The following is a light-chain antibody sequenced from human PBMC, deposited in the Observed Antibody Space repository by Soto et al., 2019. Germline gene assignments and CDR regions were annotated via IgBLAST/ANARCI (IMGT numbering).Light chain of an antibody. J-gene: IGKJ1*01. CDR3: QQYNNWPPWT. CDR1: QSVSSN. Sequence: EIVMSQSPDTLSMSPGERATLSCRASQSVSSNLAWYQQKPGQAPRLLIYGASTRATGIPARFSGSGSGTEFTLPISSLQSEDFAVYYCQQYNNWPPWTFGQGTKVEIK. V-gene: IGKV3-15*01. CDR2: GAS.